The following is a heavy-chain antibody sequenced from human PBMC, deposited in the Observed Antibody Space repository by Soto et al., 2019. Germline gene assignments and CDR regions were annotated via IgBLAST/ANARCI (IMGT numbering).Heavy chain of an antibody. V-gene: IGHV1-8*01. CDR3: PGYGGNRYWSLGL. J-gene: IGHJ2*01. CDR2: MNPNSGNT. Sequence: QVQLVQSGAEVKKPGASVKVSCKASGYTFTSYDINWVRQATGQGLEWMGWMNPNSGNTASAEKFQGRVPMTRNTSIGTAYREMSSLRSEDRTVYYCPGYGGNRYWSLGLRGRGTLVTVSS. CDR1: GYTFTSYD. D-gene: IGHD4-17*01.